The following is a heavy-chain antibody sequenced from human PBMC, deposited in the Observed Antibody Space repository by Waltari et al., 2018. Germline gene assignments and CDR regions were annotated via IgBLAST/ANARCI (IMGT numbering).Heavy chain of an antibody. CDR1: GGSISSHY. V-gene: IGHV4-59*11. D-gene: IGHD6-13*01. Sequence: QVQLQESGPGLVKPSETLSLTCTVSGGSISSHYWSWIRQPPGKGLEWIGYIYYSGSTNYNPSLKSRVTISVDTSKNQFSLKLSSVTAADTAVYYCARGRGSRDAFDIWGQGTMVIVSS. CDR2: IYYSGST. CDR3: ARGRGSRDAFDI. J-gene: IGHJ3*02.